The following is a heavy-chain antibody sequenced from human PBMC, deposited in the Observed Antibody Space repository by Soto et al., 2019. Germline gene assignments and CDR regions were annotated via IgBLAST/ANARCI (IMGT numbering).Heavy chain of an antibody. CDR1: GASIGSGGW. CDR3: ARHEGWTGPDQ. J-gene: IGHJ5*02. V-gene: IGHV4-4*02. Sequence: QVHLQESGPGLVKPSETLSLTCAVSGASIGSGGWWSWVRQPPGKGLEWIAEIFHAGNTNYSPSLKSRVTILVDKSQNQFSLNLYSVTAADTAVYYCARHEGWTGPDQWGQGTLVTVSS. CDR2: IFHAGNT. D-gene: IGHD2-8*02.